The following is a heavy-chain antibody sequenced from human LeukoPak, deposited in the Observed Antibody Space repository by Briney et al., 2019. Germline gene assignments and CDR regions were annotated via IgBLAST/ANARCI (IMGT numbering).Heavy chain of an antibody. V-gene: IGHV4-4*07. Sequence: PSDTLSLTCTVSGGSISSYYWSWLRQPAGKGLEWIGRIYTSGSTNYNPPLKSRVTMSVDTSKNQFSLKLSSVTAADTAVYYCARGIGARTSNFDYWGQGTLVTVSS. CDR3: ARGIGARTSNFDY. CDR1: GGSISSYY. J-gene: IGHJ4*02. D-gene: IGHD3-10*01. CDR2: IYTSGST.